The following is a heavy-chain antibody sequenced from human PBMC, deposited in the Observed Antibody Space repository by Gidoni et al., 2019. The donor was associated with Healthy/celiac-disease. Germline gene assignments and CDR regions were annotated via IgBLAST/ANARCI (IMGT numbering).Heavy chain of an antibody. CDR2: IYYSGST. J-gene: IGHJ4*02. D-gene: IGHD2-15*01. Sequence: EWIGSIYYSGSTYYNPSLKSRVTISVDTSKNQFSLKLSSVTAADTAVYYCARHPTRREVAATYFDYWGQGTLVTVSS. V-gene: IGHV4-39*01. CDR3: ARHPTRREVAATYFDY.